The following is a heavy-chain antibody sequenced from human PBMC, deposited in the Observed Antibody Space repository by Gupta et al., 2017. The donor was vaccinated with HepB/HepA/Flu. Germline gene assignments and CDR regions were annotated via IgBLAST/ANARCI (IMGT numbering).Heavy chain of an antibody. CDR3: FTSRD. Sequence: EVQVVESGGGLVQPGGSLRLSCEVSGFPFRNFWMNWVRQAPGKGLEWVANLNRDGDVKWYRDSVKGRFTISRDNAQQSFDLKMDSLRVEDTAVYYCFTSRDWGRGMLVTVSS. J-gene: IGHJ4*02. CDR2: LNRDGDVK. CDR1: GFPFRNFW. V-gene: IGHV3-7*03.